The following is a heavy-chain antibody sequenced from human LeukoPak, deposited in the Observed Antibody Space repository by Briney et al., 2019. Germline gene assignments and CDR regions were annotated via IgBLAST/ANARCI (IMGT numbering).Heavy chain of an antibody. V-gene: IGHV1-24*01. Sequence: ASVKVSCKVSGYTLTELSMHWVRQAPGKGLEWMGGFDPEDGETIYAQKFQGRVTMTEDTSTDTAYMELSSLRSEDTAVYYCATGPGSAAGTQRWFDPWGQGTLVTVSS. CDR2: FDPEDGET. J-gene: IGHJ5*02. CDR1: GYTLTELS. CDR3: ATGPGSAAGTQRWFDP. D-gene: IGHD6-13*01.